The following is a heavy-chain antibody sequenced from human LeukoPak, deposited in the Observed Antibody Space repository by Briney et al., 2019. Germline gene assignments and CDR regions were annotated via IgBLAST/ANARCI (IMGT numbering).Heavy chain of an antibody. CDR2: IYYSGST. CDR3: ARGRAVAGFDS. D-gene: IGHD6-19*01. V-gene: IGHV4-39*07. J-gene: IGHJ4*02. Sequence: SETLSLTCTVSGGSISSSSYYWGWIRQPPGKGLEWIGSIYYSGSTYYNPSLKSRVTISVDTSKNQFSLNLSSVTAADTAVYYCARGRAVAGFDSWGQGTLVTVSS. CDR1: GGSISSSSYY.